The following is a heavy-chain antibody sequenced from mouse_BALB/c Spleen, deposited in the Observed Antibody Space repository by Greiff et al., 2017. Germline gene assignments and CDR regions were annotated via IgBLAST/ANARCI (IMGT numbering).Heavy chain of an antibody. V-gene: IGHV2-2*01. Sequence: QVQLKESGPGLVQPSQSLSITCTVSGFSLTSYGVHWVRQSPGKGLEWLGVIWSGGSTDYNAAFISILSISKDNSKSQVFLKMNSLQNDDTAMYYCARERLIYYDPWFAYCGQGTLVTVSA. CDR1: GFSLTSYG. D-gene: IGHD2-4*01. CDR3: ARERLIYYDPWFAY. CDR2: IWSGGST. J-gene: IGHJ3*01.